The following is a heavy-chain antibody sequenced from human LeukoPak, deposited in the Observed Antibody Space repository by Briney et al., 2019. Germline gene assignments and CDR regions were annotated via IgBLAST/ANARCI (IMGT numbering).Heavy chain of an antibody. D-gene: IGHD3-10*01. CDR1: GGSISSGDYY. J-gene: IGHJ4*02. V-gene: IGHV4-30-4*08. CDR2: IYYSGST. Sequence: SETLSLTYTVSGGSISSGDYYWRWLRQPPGKGLEWIAYIYYSGSTYYNPSLKSRVTISVDTSKNQFSLKLSSVTAADTAVYYCASMVRGVIAVDYWGQGTLVTVSS. CDR3: ASMVRGVIAVDY.